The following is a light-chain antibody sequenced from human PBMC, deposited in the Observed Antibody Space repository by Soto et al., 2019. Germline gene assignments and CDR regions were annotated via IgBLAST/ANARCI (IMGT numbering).Light chain of an antibody. Sequence: DIQMTQSPSSVSASVGDRVTITFRASQGISSWLAWYQQKAGKAPKLLIYDASSLQSGVPSRFRGSGAGTDFTLTISSLQPEDFATYYCQQSYNSPPITFGQGTRLEIK. CDR2: DAS. CDR1: QGISSW. CDR3: QQSYNSPPIT. V-gene: IGKV1-12*01. J-gene: IGKJ5*01.